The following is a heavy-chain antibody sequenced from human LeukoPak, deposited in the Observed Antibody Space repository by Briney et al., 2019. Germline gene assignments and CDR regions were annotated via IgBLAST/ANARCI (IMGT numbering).Heavy chain of an antibody. CDR1: GGSISSGSYY. CDR3: ARETPIAAAYMDV. Sequence: SETLSLTCTVSGGSISSGSYYWSWIRQPAGKGLEWIGRIYTSGSTNYNPSLKSRVTMSVDTSKNQFSLKLSSVTAADTAVYYCARETPIAAAYMDVWGKGTTVTISS. J-gene: IGHJ6*03. CDR2: IYTSGST. D-gene: IGHD6-13*01. V-gene: IGHV4-61*02.